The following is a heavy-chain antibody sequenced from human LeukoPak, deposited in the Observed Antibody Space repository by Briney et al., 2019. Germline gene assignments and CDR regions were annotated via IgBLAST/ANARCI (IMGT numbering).Heavy chain of an antibody. D-gene: IGHD3-22*01. CDR3: AKARAYYDSSGYYDEGFDY. J-gene: IGHJ4*02. Sequence: AGGSLRLSCVASGFTFDDYGMHWVRQAPGKGLEWVSGISWNSGSIGYADSVKGRFSISRDNAKNSLYLQMNSLRAEDTALYYCAKARAYYDSSGYYDEGFDYWGQGTLVTVSS. CDR1: GFTFDDYG. V-gene: IGHV3-9*01. CDR2: ISWNSGSI.